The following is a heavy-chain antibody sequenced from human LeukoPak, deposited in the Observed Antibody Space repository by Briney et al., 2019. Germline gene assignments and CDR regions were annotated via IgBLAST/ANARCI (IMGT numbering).Heavy chain of an antibody. CDR3: ARDSSGWYGPFDY. V-gene: IGHV1-69*06. D-gene: IGHD6-19*01. J-gene: IGHJ4*02. CDR1: GYTFTNYA. CDR2: IIPIFGTA. Sequence: SVKVSCKASGYTFTNYAISWVRQAPGQGLEWMGGIIPIFGTANYAQKFQGRVTITADKSTSTAYMELSSLRSEDTAVYYCARDSSGWYGPFDYWGQGTLVTVSS.